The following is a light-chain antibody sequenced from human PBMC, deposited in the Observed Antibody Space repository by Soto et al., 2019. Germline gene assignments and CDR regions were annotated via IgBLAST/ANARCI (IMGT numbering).Light chain of an antibody. CDR3: TSFKRSSNFV. CDR1: SSDVGGYNY. V-gene: IGLV2-14*01. J-gene: IGLJ1*01. CDR2: EVS. Sequence: QSALTQPASVSGSPGQSITISCTGTSSDVGGYNYVSWYQQHPGKAPKLMIYEVSNRPSGVSNRFSGSKSGNTASLTISGLQAEDEADYYCTSFKRSSNFVFGTGTKFTVL.